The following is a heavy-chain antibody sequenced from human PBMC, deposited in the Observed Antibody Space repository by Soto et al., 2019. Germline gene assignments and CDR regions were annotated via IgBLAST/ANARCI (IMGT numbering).Heavy chain of an antibody. Sequence: SETLSLTCTVSGGSISSSSYHWGWIRQPPGKGLEWIGSIYYSGSTYYNPSLKSRVTISVDTSKNQFSLKLSSVTAADTAVYYCARCVSSGYYYCDYWGQGTLVTVSS. J-gene: IGHJ4*02. V-gene: IGHV4-39*01. CDR3: ARCVSSGYYYCDY. CDR2: IYYSGST. D-gene: IGHD3-22*01. CDR1: GGSISSSSYH.